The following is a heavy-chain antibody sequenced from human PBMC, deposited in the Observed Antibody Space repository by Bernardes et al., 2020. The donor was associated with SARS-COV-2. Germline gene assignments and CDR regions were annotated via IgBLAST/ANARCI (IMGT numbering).Heavy chain of an antibody. D-gene: IGHD3-3*01. CDR2: ISTDGTNK. Sequence: GSLRISCAASGFTFSSYVMHWVRQAPGKGLEWVAVISTDGTNKYQADSVEGRFTISRDNSKNTLYLQMNSLRAEDTAVYYCAKDWGTIFNVLNYYFDYWGQGALVTVSS. V-gene: IGHV3-30*18. CDR1: GFTFSSYV. J-gene: IGHJ4*02. CDR3: AKDWGTIFNVLNYYFDY.